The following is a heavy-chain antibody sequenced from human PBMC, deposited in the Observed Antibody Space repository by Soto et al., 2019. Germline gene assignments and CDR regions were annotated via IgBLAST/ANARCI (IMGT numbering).Heavy chain of an antibody. V-gene: IGHV4-61*08. D-gene: IGHD5-12*01. J-gene: IGHJ4*02. Sequence: PSETLSLTCTVAGGSSSSSGYCWGFISQPPGKGLEWIGYFHYSGNPKYSSSLKSRVTISVDTSEKQSSLKLTSVTAADTAVYSCARDQVDGYAFFGNWGQGALVTVSS. CDR1: GGSSSSSGYC. CDR3: ARDQVDGYAFFGN. CDR2: FHYSGNP.